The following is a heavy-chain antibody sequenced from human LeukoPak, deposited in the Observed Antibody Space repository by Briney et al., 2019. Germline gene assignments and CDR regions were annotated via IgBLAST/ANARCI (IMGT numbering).Heavy chain of an antibody. CDR3: ARDAKYYDILTGYFASHYYFNY. CDR2: VKQDESEK. Sequence: PGGSLRLSCAASGLTFSNAWMTWVRQAPGKGLEWVANVKQDESEKYYVDSVRGRFTISRDNAKNSLYLQMNSLRAEDTAVYYCARDAKYYDILTGYFASHYYFNYWGQGTLVTVSS. CDR1: GLTFSNAW. V-gene: IGHV3-7*01. J-gene: IGHJ4*02. D-gene: IGHD3-9*01.